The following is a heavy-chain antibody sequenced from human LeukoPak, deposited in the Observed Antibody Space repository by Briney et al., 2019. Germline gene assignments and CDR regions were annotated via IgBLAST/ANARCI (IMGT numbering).Heavy chain of an antibody. D-gene: IGHD3-10*01. CDR1: GFTFSSYS. CDR3: AREQRGGFGEALDY. V-gene: IGHV3-21*01. Sequence: PGGSLRLSCAASGFTFSSYSMNWVRQAPGKGLEWVSSISSSSSYIYYADSVKGRFTISGDNAKNSLYLQMNSLRAEDTAVYYCAREQRGGFGEALDYWGQGTLVTVSS. CDR2: ISSSSSYI. J-gene: IGHJ4*02.